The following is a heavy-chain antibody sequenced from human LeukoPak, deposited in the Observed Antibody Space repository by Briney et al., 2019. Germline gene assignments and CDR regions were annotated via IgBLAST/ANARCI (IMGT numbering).Heavy chain of an antibody. CDR3: ARGVSCSGGTCSYSYHYYAMDV. CDR2: IYSGGST. CDR1: GFTVSSNY. J-gene: IGHJ6*02. Sequence: GGSLRLSCAASGFTVSSNYMSWVRQAPGKGLEWVSVIYSGGSTYYADSVKGRFTISRHNSKNTLYLQMNSLRAEDTAVYYCARGVSCSGGTCSYSYHYYAMDVWGQGTTVTLSS. V-gene: IGHV3-53*01. D-gene: IGHD2-15*01.